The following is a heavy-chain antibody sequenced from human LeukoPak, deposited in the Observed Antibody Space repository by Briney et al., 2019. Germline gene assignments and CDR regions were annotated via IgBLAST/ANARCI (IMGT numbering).Heavy chain of an antibody. V-gene: IGHV1-69*13. CDR1: GGTFGSYG. J-gene: IGHJ4*02. CDR3: AREYSFGYDFFEC. D-gene: IGHD5-18*01. CDR2: IIPIFGTT. Sequence: ASVKVSCKASGGTFGSYGISWVRQAPGQGLEWMGEIIPIFGTTNYAQKFQDRVTITADEPTSTAYMELSSLRSEDTAVYYCAREYSFGYDFFECWGQGTLVTVSS.